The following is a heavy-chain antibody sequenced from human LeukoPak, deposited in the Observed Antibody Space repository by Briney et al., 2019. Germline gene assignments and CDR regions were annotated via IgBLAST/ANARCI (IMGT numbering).Heavy chain of an antibody. CDR3: AKDAPKLGRAVGY. J-gene: IGHJ4*02. CDR1: GFTFSSYA. V-gene: IGHV3-30-3*01. D-gene: IGHD7-27*01. Sequence: GGSLRLSCAASGFTFSSYAMHWVRQAPGKGLEWVAVISYVGSNKYYADSVKGRFTISRDNSKNTLYLQMNSLRAEDTAVYYCAKDAPKLGRAVGYWGQGTLVTVSS. CDR2: ISYVGSNK.